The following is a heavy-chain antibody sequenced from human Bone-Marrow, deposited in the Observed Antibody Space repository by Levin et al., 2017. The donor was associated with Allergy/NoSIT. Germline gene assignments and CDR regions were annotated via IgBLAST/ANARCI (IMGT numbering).Heavy chain of an antibody. V-gene: IGHV3-11*01. Sequence: GGSLRISCAASGFTFSDYYMSWIRQAPGKGLEWISYISSGGNTIFYADSVKDRFTISRDDAKNSLYLLMSGLRADDTAVYFCARDSGYRDFDYWGQGSLVTVSS. CDR2: ISSGGNTI. CDR1: GFTFSDYY. J-gene: IGHJ4*02. D-gene: IGHD3-16*02. CDR3: ARDSGYRDFDY.